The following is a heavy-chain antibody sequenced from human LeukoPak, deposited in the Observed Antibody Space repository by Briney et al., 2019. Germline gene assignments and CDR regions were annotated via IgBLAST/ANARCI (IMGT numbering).Heavy chain of an antibody. CDR3: AKYGGRYPYFDY. CDR1: GFTFSGYA. J-gene: IGHJ4*02. Sequence: GGSLRLSCAASGFTFSGYALTWVRQGPGKGLEWVSTIGSGGGTSYADSVRGRFTIFRDSSKTTLYLQMNSLRVEDTAIYYCAKYGGRYPYFDYSGQGTLVTVSS. D-gene: IGHD1-26*01. CDR2: IGSGGGT. V-gene: IGHV3-23*01.